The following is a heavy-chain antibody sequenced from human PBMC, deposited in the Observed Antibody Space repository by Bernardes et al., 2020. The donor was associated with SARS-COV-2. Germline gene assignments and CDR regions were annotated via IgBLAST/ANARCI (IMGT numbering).Heavy chain of an antibody. J-gene: IGHJ4*02. CDR1: GFTFNNHA. Sequence: GSLRLSCAASGFTFNNHAMSWVRQAPGKGLEWISGVDSGGGTFYTDSVKGRFTISRDNSKNMVYLQMNSLRAEDTAVYYCAKDYPDGGGALFFDYWGQGTLVTVSS. CDR2: VDSGGGT. CDR3: AKDYPDGGGALFFDY. V-gene: IGHV3-23*01. D-gene: IGHD2-15*01.